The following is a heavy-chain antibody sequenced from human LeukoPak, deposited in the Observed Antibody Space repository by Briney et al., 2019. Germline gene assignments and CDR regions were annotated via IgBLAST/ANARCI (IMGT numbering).Heavy chain of an antibody. V-gene: IGHV3-66*01. J-gene: IGHJ4*02. CDR1: GFTFSNAW. CDR2: IYRSGNT. CDR3: ARGYPSHESSGYPFDL. Sequence: PGGSLRLSCAASGFTFSNAWMSWVRQAPGKGLEWVSIIYRSGNTYYADFVKGRLTISRDNSKNTVHLQMHNLKVEDTALYYCARGYPSHESSGYPFDLWGQGTRVTVSS. D-gene: IGHD3-22*01.